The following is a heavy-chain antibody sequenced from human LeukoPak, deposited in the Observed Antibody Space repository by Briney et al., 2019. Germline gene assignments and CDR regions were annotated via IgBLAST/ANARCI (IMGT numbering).Heavy chain of an antibody. Sequence: GGSLRLSCAASGFTFSSYAMSWVRQAPGKGLEWVSAISGSGGSTYYADSVKGRFTISRDNSKNTLYVQMNSLRAEDTAVYYCAKSEGLRYFDWSRGYYFDYWGQGTLVTVSS. V-gene: IGHV3-23*01. J-gene: IGHJ4*02. CDR1: GFTFSSYA. CDR3: AKSEGLRYFDWSRGYYFDY. CDR2: ISGSGGST. D-gene: IGHD3-9*01.